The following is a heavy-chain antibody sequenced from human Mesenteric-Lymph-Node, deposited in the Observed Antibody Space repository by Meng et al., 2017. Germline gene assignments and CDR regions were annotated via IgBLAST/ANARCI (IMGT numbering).Heavy chain of an antibody. D-gene: IGHD2-2*02. J-gene: IGHJ5*02. CDR1: GYTFTSYD. CDR3: ATVYCSSTSCYIGSNWFDP. Sequence: ASVKVSCKASGYTFTSYDINWVRQATGQGLEWMGWMNPNSGNTGYAQKFQGRVTITRNTSISTAYMELSSLRSEDTAVYYCATVYCSSTSCYIGSNWFDPWGQGTLVTVSS. V-gene: IGHV1-8*03. CDR2: MNPNSGNT.